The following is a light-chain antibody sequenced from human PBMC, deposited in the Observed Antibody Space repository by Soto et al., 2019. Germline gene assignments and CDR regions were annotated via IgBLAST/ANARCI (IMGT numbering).Light chain of an antibody. CDR3: QAWDSSTVV. Sequence: SYELTQPPSVSVSPGQTASFTCSGDKLGDKYACWYQQKPGQSPVPVIYQDSKRPSGIPERFSGSNSGNTATLTISGTQAMDEADYYCQAWDSSTVVFGGGTKLTVL. CDR2: QDS. CDR1: KLGDKY. J-gene: IGLJ2*01. V-gene: IGLV3-1*01.